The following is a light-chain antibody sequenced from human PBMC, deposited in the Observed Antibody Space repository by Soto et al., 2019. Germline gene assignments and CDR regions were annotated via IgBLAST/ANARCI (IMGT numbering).Light chain of an antibody. J-gene: IGKJ1*01. CDR2: GAS. V-gene: IGKV3-20*01. CDR1: QSVSNNY. Sequence: EIVLTQSPGTLSLSLGERATLSCRASQSVSNNYLAWYQQKPGQAPRLLIYGASSRATGIPDRFSGSGSGTDFTLTISRLEPEDFAVYYCQQYGSSPWTFGQGTKV. CDR3: QQYGSSPWT.